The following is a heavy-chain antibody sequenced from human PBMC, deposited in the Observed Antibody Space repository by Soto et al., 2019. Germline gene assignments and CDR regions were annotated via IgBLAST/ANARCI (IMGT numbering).Heavy chain of an antibody. Sequence: GGSLRLSCAASGFTFSSYAMSWVRQAPGKGLEWVSAISGSGGSTYYADSVKGRFTISRDNSKNTLYLQMNSLRAEDTAVYYCAKSTSKGYYYYYYMDVWGNGTTVTVSS. D-gene: IGHD2-2*01. CDR2: ISGSGGST. V-gene: IGHV3-23*01. CDR1: GFTFSSYA. CDR3: AKSTSKGYYYYYYMDV. J-gene: IGHJ6*03.